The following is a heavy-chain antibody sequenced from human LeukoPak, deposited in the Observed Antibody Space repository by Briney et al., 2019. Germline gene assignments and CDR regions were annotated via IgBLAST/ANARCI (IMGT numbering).Heavy chain of an antibody. D-gene: IGHD3-22*01. Sequence: ASVKVSCKASGYTFTSYYMHWVRQAPGQGLEWMGIINPSGGSTSCAQKFQGRVTMTRDTSTSTVYMELSSLRSEDTAVYYCAVTHYYDSSGYYYYYYGMDVWGQGTTVTVSS. J-gene: IGHJ6*02. CDR2: INPSGGST. CDR3: AVTHYYDSSGYYYYYYGMDV. CDR1: GYTFTSYY. V-gene: IGHV1-46*01.